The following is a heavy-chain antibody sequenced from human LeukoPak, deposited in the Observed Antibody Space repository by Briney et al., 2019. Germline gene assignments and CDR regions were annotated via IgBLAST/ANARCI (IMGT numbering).Heavy chain of an antibody. J-gene: IGHJ5*02. D-gene: IGHD3-22*01. V-gene: IGHV4-30-4*01. CDR3: ARETPYDSSGYYYH. CDR2: IYYSGST. Sequence: SETLSLTCTVSGGSISSYYWSWIRQPPGKGLEWIGYIYYSGSTYYNPSLKSRVTISVDTSKNQFSLKLSSVTAADTAVYYCARETPYDSSGYYYHWGQGTLVTVSS. CDR1: GGSISSYY.